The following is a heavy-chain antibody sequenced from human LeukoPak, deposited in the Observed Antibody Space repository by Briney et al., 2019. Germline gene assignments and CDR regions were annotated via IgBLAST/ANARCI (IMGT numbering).Heavy chain of an antibody. CDR3: ARERLHAVGDY. J-gene: IGHJ4*02. D-gene: IGHD1-26*01. CDR1: GYTFTGYY. V-gene: IGHV1-2*06. CDR2: VNPNGGGT. Sequence: ASVKVSCKASGYTFTGYYMHWVRQAPGQGLEWMGRVNPNGGGTSYAQKFQGRVTMARDTSISTAYMELSRLRSDDTAVYYCARERLHAVGDYWGQGTLVTVSS.